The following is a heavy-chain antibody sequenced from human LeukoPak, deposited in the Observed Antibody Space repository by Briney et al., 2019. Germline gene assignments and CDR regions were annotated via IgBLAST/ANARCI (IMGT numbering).Heavy chain of an antibody. CDR3: ARLYSSGWYGLPGTPPDY. D-gene: IGHD6-19*01. CDR1: GYTFTSYG. Sequence: EASVKVSCKASGYTFTSYGISWVRQAPGQGLEWMGWISAYNGNTNYAQKLQGRVTMTTDTSTSTAYMELRSLRSDDTAVYYCARLYSSGWYGLPGTPPDYWGQGTLVTASS. V-gene: IGHV1-18*01. CDR2: ISAYNGNT. J-gene: IGHJ4*02.